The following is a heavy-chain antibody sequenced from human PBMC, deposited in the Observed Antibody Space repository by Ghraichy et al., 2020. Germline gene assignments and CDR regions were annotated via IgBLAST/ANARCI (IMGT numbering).Heavy chain of an antibody. Sequence: GGSLRLSCAASGFTFSSYDMNWVRQAPGKGLEWVSSISSGSGYIFYADSVKGRFTISRDNAKNSLYLQMSSLGAGDTAVYYCARSACGGNEDYWGPGTLVTVSS. V-gene: IGHV3-21*01. CDR1: GFTFSSYD. CDR3: ARSACGGNEDY. D-gene: IGHD2-21*01. J-gene: IGHJ4*02. CDR2: ISSGSGYI.